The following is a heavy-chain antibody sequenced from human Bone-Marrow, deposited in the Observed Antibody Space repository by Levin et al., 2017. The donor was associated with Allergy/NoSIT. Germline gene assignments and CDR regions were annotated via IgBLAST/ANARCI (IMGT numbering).Heavy chain of an antibody. V-gene: IGHV1-2*02. CDR2: IDPTHGGT. CDR1: GYTFSDYY. J-gene: IGHJ4*02. Sequence: GASVKVSCSVSGYTFSDYYIHWIRKTPGQGLEWIGWIDPTHGGTQFSEKFHDRLGLTRNSSINTAYMELGKLRSGDTALYYCARGGASSNDYWGRGTLVTVSS. CDR3: ARGGASSNDY. D-gene: IGHD6-13*01.